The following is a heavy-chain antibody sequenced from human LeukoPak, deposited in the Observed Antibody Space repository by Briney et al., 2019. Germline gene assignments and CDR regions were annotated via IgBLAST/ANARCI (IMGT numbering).Heavy chain of an antibody. D-gene: IGHD5-12*01. CDR1: GYTFTSYG. J-gene: IGHJ4*02. CDR3: ARRGYSGYDYNY. Sequence: ASVKVSCKASGYTFTSYGINWVRQMPGKGLEWMGIIYPGDSDTRYSPSFQGQVTISADKSISTAYLQWSSLKASDTAMYYCARRGYSGYDYNYWGQGTLVTVSS. CDR2: IYPGDSDT. V-gene: IGHV5-51*01.